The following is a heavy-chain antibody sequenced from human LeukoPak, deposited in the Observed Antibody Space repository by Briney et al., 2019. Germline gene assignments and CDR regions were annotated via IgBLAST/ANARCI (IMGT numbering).Heavy chain of an antibody. Sequence: GGSLRLSCAASGFTFSSFAMIWVRQPPGKGMEGVSSICQGGGEIHYADSVRGRFTSSRDNSRRTLFLQMDDLRVEDTAIYYRPTYRQVLLPFESWGQGTLVTVSS. CDR1: GFTFSSFA. CDR2: ICQGGGEI. CDR3: PTYRQVLLPFES. D-gene: IGHD4-11*01. J-gene: IGHJ4*02. V-gene: IGHV3-23*01.